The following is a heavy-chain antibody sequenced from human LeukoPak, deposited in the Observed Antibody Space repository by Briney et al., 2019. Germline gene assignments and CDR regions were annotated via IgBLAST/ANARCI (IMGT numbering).Heavy chain of an antibody. CDR3: ARHGWSPDYSSNRNWFDP. J-gene: IGHJ5*02. Sequence: SETLSLTCAVYGGSFSGYYWSWIRQPPGKGLEWIGDVNHSGSTNYNPSLKSRVTISVDTSKNQFSLKRSSVTAADTAVYYCARHGWSPDYSSNRNWFDPWGQGTLVTVSS. V-gene: IGHV4-34*01. CDR1: GGSFSGYY. D-gene: IGHD4-11*01. CDR2: VNHSGST.